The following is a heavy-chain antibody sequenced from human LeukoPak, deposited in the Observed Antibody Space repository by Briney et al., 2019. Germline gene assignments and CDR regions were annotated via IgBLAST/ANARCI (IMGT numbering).Heavy chain of an antibody. V-gene: IGHV3-43D*03. CDR3: AKGPVAAASHNYYYYMDV. CDR2: ISWDGGST. D-gene: IGHD6-13*01. CDR1: GFTVSSNS. Sequence: PGGSLRLSCTVSGFTVSSNSMSWVRQAPGKGLEWVSLISWDGGSTYYADSVKGRFTISRDNSKNSLYLQMNSLRAEDTALYYCAKGPVAAASHNYYYYMDVWGKGTTVTVSS. J-gene: IGHJ6*03.